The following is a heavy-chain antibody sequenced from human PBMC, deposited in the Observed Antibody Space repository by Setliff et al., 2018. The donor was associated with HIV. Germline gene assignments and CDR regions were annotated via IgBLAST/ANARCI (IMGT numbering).Heavy chain of an antibody. J-gene: IGHJ4*02. V-gene: IGHV1-2*06. CDR1: GYTFTGYY. Sequence: GASVKVSCKASGYTFTGYYMHWVRQAPGQGLEWMGRINPNSGGTNYAQKFQGRVTMTRDTSISTAYMELSRLRSDDTAVYYCARVDSYLGGPALPPDYWGQGTLVTVSS. CDR3: ARVDSYLGGPALPPDY. CDR2: INPNSGGT. D-gene: IGHD3-16*01.